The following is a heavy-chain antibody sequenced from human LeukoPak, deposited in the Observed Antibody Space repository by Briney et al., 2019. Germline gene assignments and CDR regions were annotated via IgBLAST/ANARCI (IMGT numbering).Heavy chain of an antibody. CDR2: ISPNRGGT. V-gene: IGHV1-2*02. Sequence: ASVKVSCKASGYTFTSYYMHWVRQAPGQGLEWMGWISPNRGGTNYAQKFQGRVTLTRDTSITTVYIELSSLRSDDTAVYYCAREISRTLFYWGQGALVTVSS. J-gene: IGHJ4*02. CDR1: GYTFTSYY. D-gene: IGHD2-15*01. CDR3: AREISRTLFY.